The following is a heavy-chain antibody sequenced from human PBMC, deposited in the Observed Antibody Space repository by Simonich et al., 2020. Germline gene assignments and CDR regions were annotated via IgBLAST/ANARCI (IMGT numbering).Heavy chain of an antibody. V-gene: IGHV4-34*01. CDR3: ARVKGWKNAFDI. Sequence: QVQLQQWGAGLLKPSETLSLTCAVYGGSFSGYYWSWIRQPPGKGLEWIGEIKNSGSPNYNPYLKSRVTISVDTSKNQFSLKLSSVTAADTAVYYCARVKGWKNAFDIWGQGTMVTVSS. D-gene: IGHD1-1*01. J-gene: IGHJ3*02. CDR2: IKNSGSP. CDR1: GGSFSGYY.